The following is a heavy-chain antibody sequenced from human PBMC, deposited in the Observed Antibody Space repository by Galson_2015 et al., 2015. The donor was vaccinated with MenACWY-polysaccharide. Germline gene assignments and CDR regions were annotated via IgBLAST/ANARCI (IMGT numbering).Heavy chain of an antibody. J-gene: IGHJ4*02. Sequence: SVKVSCKASGYTFTSYAMNWVRQAPGQGLEWMGWINTNTGNPTYAQGFTGRVVFSLDTSVSTAYLQISSLKAEDTAVYYCTRDPMQKVTTVPTGRFDYWGQGTLVTVSS. CDR1: GYTFTSYA. CDR3: TRDPMQKVTTVPTGRFDY. V-gene: IGHV7-4-1*02. D-gene: IGHD4-17*01. CDR2: INTNTGNP.